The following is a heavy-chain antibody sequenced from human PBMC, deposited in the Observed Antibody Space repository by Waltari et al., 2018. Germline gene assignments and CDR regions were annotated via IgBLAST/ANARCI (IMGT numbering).Heavy chain of an antibody. CDR2: FDPEDGET. Sequence: QVQRVQSGAEGKKPGASGKVSGKVPGNTRPESSIPWGRQAPGKGLEWMGGFDPEDGETIYAQKFQGRVTMTEDTSTDTAYMELSSLRSEDTAVYYCATVICSSTSCYNWFDPWGQGTLVTVSS. CDR1: GNTRPESS. J-gene: IGHJ5*02. V-gene: IGHV1-24*01. CDR3: ATVICSSTSCYNWFDP. D-gene: IGHD2-2*01.